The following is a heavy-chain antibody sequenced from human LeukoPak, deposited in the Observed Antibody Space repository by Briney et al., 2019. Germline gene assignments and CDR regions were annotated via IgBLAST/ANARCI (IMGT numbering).Heavy chain of an antibody. J-gene: IGHJ4*02. Sequence: GGSLRLYCEASGFTDSSDFMGWVRQAPGKGLEWVSIIHSGGTTYYADSVKGRFTTSRDNFKNTLNLQMNSLRAEDTAVYYCARGRGADWGQGTLVTVSS. CDR1: GFTDSSDF. V-gene: IGHV3-53*01. D-gene: IGHD4/OR15-4a*01. CDR2: IHSGGTT. CDR3: ARGRGAD.